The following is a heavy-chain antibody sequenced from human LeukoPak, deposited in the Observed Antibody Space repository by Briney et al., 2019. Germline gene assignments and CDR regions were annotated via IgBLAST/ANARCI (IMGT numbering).Heavy chain of an antibody. V-gene: IGHV3-7*01. D-gene: IGHD2-15*01. J-gene: IGHJ3*01. Sequence: PGGSLRLSGAASEFTFSGHQMSWVRQAPGKGPEWVAKIIQDGSEEYYLDSVKGRFIISRDNGKNSLYLEMNSLRVEDTAVYYCARDWRQDNAFDLWGRGTMVTVSS. CDR3: ARDWRQDNAFDL. CDR1: EFTFSGHQ. CDR2: IIQDGSEE.